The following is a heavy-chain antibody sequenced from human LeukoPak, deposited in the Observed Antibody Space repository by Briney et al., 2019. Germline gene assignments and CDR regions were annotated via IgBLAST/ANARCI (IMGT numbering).Heavy chain of an antibody. CDR1: GGSISSYY. CDR3: ARDPKYCGGDCPDGFDP. Sequence: SSETLSLTCTVSGGSISSYYWSWIRQPPGKGLEWIGYIYYSGSTNYNPSLKSRVTISVDTSKNQFSLKLSSVTAADTAVYYCARDPKYCGGDCPDGFDPWGQGTLVTVSS. J-gene: IGHJ5*02. D-gene: IGHD2-21*02. V-gene: IGHV4-59*01. CDR2: IYYSGST.